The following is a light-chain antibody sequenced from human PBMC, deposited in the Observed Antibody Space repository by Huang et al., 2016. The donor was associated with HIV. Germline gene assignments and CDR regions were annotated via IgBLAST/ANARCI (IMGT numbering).Light chain of an antibody. CDR3: QQYGSSPMYT. CDR2: GAS. CDR1: QRVSSSY. J-gene: IGKJ2*01. V-gene: IGKV3-20*01. Sequence: EIVLTPSPGTLSLSPGERAPLPCRASQRVSSSYLAWYKQKPGQAPRLLIYGASSRATGIPDSFSGSGSGTDFTLTISRLEPEDFAVYYCQQYGSSPMYTFGQGTKLEIK.